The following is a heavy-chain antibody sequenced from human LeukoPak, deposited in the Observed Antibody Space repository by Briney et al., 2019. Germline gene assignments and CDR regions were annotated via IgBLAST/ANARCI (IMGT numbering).Heavy chain of an antibody. V-gene: IGHV1-69*06. CDR2: IIPIFGTA. CDR3: ARDRHGSGSYYLYFAY. D-gene: IGHD3-10*01. CDR1: GGTFSSYA. J-gene: IGHJ4*02. Sequence: SVKVSCKASGGTFSSYAISWVRQAPGQGLEWMGGIIPIFGTANYAQKFQGRVTITADKSTSTAYMELSSLRSEDTAVYYCARDRHGSGSYYLYFAYWGQGTLVTVSS.